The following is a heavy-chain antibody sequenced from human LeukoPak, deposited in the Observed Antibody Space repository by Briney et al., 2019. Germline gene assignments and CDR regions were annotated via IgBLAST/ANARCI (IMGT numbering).Heavy chain of an antibody. CDR2: ISGSGGST. J-gene: IGHJ5*02. CDR3: AKGGVKSWFDP. Sequence: GGSLRLSCAASGFTFSSYAMSGVRQAPGKGLEWVSAISGSGGSTYYADSVQGRFTISRDNSKDTLYLQMNSLRAEDTAVYYCAKGGVKSWFDPWGQGTLVTVSS. V-gene: IGHV3-23*01. D-gene: IGHD3-16*01. CDR1: GFTFSSYA.